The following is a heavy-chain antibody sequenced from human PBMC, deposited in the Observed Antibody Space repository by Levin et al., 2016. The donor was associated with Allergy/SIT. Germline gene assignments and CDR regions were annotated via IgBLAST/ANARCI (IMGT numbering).Heavy chain of an antibody. Sequence: GESLKISCAAYGFTFSRFWMHWVRQAPGKGLVWVSRTNEDATITDYADSVKGRFTISRDNAKNSLYLQMNSLRAEDTAVYYCARVDLWWLPGILFEYWGQGTLVTVSS. CDR3: ARVDLWWLPGILFEY. CDR2: TNEDATIT. V-gene: IGHV3-74*01. J-gene: IGHJ4*02. CDR1: GFTFSRFW. D-gene: IGHD2-15*01.